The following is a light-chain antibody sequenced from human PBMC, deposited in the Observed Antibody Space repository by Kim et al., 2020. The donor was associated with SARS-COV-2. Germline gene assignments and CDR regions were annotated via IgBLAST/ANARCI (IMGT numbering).Light chain of an antibody. CDR2: KSN. J-gene: IGLJ2*01. V-gene: IGLV1-47*01. Sequence: QSVLTQPPSASGTPGQRVSISCSGSSSDIGSNYVYWYQQFPGTAPKLLIYKSNQRPSGVPERFSGSKSGTSASLAISGLRSEDEADYYCAAWDNTLNARIFGGGTQLTVL. CDR3: AAWDNTLNARI. CDR1: SSDIGSNY.